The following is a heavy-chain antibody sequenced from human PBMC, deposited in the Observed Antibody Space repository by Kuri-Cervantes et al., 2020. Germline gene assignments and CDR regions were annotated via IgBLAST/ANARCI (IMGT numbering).Heavy chain of an antibody. CDR2: IYSGGST. J-gene: IGHJ4*02. V-gene: IGHV3-66*01. CDR3: ARDLNWNDEPGMDH. Sequence: GGSLRLSCAASGFTVSSNYMSWVRQAPGKGLEWVSVIYSGGSTYYADSVKGRFTISRDNSKNTLYLQMNSLRADDTALYYCARDLNWNDEPGMDHWGQGTLVTVSS. CDR1: GFTVSSNY. D-gene: IGHD1-1*01.